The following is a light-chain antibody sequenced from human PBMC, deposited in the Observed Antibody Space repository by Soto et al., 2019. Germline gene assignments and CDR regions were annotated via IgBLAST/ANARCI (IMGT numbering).Light chain of an antibody. CDR1: QSLTGNY. CDR2: GAN. CDR3: QQYTKSPLT. Sequence: DIVLTQFPGTLSLSPGERATLSCRASQSLTGNYLAWYQQKVGQAPRLLIYGANTRAAGIPDRFSGSGSGTDFTLTISRLEPEDFAVYYCQQYTKSPLTFGGGTKVDIK. J-gene: IGKJ4*01. V-gene: IGKV3-20*01.